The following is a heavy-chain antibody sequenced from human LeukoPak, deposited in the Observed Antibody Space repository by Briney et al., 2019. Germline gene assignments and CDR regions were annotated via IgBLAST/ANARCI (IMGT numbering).Heavy chain of an antibody. CDR2: IYTSGST. J-gene: IGHJ4*02. CDR1: GGPISSGSYY. Sequence: PSQTLSLTCTVSGGPISSGSYYWSWIRQPAGKGLEWIGRIYTSGSTNYNPSLKSRVTISVDTSKNQFSPKLSSVTAADTAVYYCARGSSYDSSGYQYWGQGTLVTVSS. D-gene: IGHD3-22*01. V-gene: IGHV4-61*02. CDR3: ARGSSYDSSGYQY.